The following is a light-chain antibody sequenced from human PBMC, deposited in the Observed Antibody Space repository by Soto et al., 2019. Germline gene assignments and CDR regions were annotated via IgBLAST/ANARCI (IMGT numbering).Light chain of an antibody. J-gene: IGKJ3*01. CDR2: GAS. V-gene: IGKV3-20*01. CDR3: QHYGSSPFT. Sequence: ESVLTQSPGTLSLSPGERATLSCRASQSVISNLAWYQQKPGQAPRLLVYGASIRATGIPDRFSGSGSGTDLTLTISRVEPEDFAVYYCQHYGSSPFTFGPGTKVDI. CDR1: QSVISN.